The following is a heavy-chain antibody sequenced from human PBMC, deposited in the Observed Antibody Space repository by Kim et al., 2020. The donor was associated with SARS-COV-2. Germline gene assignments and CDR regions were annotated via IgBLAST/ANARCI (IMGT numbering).Heavy chain of an antibody. CDR3: ARGGEQSGSYYYYGMDV. D-gene: IGHD1-26*01. J-gene: IGHJ6*02. V-gene: IGHV4-31*03. CDR1: GGSISSGGYY. CDR2: IYYSGST. Sequence: SETLSLTCTVSGGSISSGGYYWSWIRQHPGKGLEWIGYIYYSGSTYYNPSLKSRVTISVDTSKNQFSLKLSSVTAADTAVYYCARGGEQSGSYYYYGMDVWGQGTTVTVSS.